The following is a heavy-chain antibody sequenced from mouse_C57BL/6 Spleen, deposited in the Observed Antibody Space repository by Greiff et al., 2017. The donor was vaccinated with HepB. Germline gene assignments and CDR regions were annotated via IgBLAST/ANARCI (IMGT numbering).Heavy chain of an antibody. CDR1: GISITTGNYR. J-gene: IGHJ1*03. V-gene: IGHV3-5*01. Sequence: DVMLVESGPGLVKPSQTVFLTCTVTGISITTGNYRWSWIRQFPGNKLEWIGYIYYSGTITYNPSLTSRTTITRNTPKNQFFLEMNSLTAEDTATYYCARAITTVVYWYFDVWGTGTTVTVSS. CDR2: IYYSGTI. CDR3: ARAITTVVYWYFDV. D-gene: IGHD1-1*01.